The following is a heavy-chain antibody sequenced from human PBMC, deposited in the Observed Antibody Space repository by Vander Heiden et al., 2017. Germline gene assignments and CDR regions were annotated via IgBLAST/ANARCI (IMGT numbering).Heavy chain of an antibody. CDR2: ISFDGTDK. J-gene: IGHJ6*02. CDR1: GFTFSTCA. CDR3: ARDSSSSIYYYSGVDV. D-gene: IGHD6-13*01. V-gene: IGHV3-30-3*01. Sequence: QVQLVESGGGVVQPGTSLRLSCATSGFTFSTCAMFWVPQAPGKGLEWVAGISFDGTDKFYANGDSVQGRFFISRDNSKNALYLQINSLRAGDTAVYYCARDSSSSIYYYSGVDVWGQGTTVTVSS.